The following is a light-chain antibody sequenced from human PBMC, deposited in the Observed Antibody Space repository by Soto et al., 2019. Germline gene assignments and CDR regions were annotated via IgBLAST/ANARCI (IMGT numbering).Light chain of an antibody. CDR2: AAS. CDR3: QQFGSSPGFT. CDR1: QSINNRY. Sequence: EIVLTQSPGTLSLSPGERATLSCRASQSINNRYLAWYQQKPSQAPRLLIYAASSRATGIPDRFSGSGSGTDFTLTISRLEPEEFAVYYCQQFGSSPGFTFGPGTKVDIK. J-gene: IGKJ3*01. V-gene: IGKV3-20*01.